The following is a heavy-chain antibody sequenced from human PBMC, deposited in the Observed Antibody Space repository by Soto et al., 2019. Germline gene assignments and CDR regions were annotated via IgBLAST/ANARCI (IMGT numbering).Heavy chain of an antibody. D-gene: IGHD6-13*01. Sequence: QVQLVESGGGVVQPGRSLRLSCAASGFTFSSYGMHWVRQAPGKGLEWVAVISYDGSNKYYADSVKGRFTISRDNSKNSLYRQRNSIRAEDTDVCYCAKERSSRSYYYYYGMDVWGQGTTVTVSS. CDR2: ISYDGSNK. CDR1: GFTFSSYG. CDR3: AKERSSRSYYYYYGMDV. V-gene: IGHV3-30*18. J-gene: IGHJ6*02.